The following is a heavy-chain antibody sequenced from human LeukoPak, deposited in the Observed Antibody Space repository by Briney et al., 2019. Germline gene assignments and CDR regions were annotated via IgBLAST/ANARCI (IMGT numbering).Heavy chain of an antibody. Sequence: SETLSLTCTVSGGSISSSSYYWGWIRQRPGKGLEWIGSIYYSGSTYYNPSLKSRVTISVDTSKNQFSLKLSSVTAADTAVYYCASPGREMATILDYWGQGTLVTVSS. CDR2: IYYSGST. D-gene: IGHD5-24*01. CDR1: GGSISSSSYY. V-gene: IGHV4-39*01. J-gene: IGHJ4*02. CDR3: ASPGREMATILDY.